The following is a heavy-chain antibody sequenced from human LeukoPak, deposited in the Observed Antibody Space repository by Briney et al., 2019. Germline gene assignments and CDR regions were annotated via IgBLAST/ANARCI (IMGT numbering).Heavy chain of an antibody. CDR1: GFTFSGYG. CDR2: IHYDGSDK. D-gene: IGHD4-23*01. Sequence: GGSLRLSCAASGFTFSGYGMHWVRQAPGKGLEWVTFIHYDGSDKYYADSVKGRFTISRDNSKNTLYLQMNSLRAEDTAVYYCAKDLGNSFDYWDQGTLVTVSS. V-gene: IGHV3-30*02. CDR3: AKDLGNSFDY. J-gene: IGHJ4*02.